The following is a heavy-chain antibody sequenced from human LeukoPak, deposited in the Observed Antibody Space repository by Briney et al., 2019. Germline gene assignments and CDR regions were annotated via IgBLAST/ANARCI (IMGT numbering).Heavy chain of an antibody. Sequence: SETLSLTCTVSGGSISSYYWSWIRQPPGKGLEWIGYIYYSGSTNYNPSLKSRVTISVDTSKNQFSLKLSSVTAADTAVYYCARHIRPLAYCSGGSCRYVGAFDIWGQGTMVTVSS. CDR1: GGSISSYY. J-gene: IGHJ3*02. V-gene: IGHV4-59*08. D-gene: IGHD2-15*01. CDR3: ARHIRPLAYCSGGSCRYVGAFDI. CDR2: IYYSGST.